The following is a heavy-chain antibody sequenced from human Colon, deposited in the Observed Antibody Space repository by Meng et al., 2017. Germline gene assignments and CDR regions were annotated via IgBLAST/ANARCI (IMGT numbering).Heavy chain of an antibody. CDR1: GLTFRRYA. CDR2: IAYDGGHK. CDR3: ARDYNDGSGRFDY. J-gene: IGHJ4*02. Sequence: GGSLRLSCVVSGLTFRRYAMHWCRQAPGKGLEWVAVIAYDGGHKDYADSVKGRFTISRDNSLNTLYLQMNSLRAEDTAVYYCARDYNDGSGRFDYWGQGTLVTVSS. D-gene: IGHD3-22*01. V-gene: IGHV3-30*01.